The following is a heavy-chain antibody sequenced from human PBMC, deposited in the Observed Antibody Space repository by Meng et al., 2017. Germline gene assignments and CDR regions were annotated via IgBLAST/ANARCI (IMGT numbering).Heavy chain of an antibody. CDR2: ISYDGSNK. V-gene: IGHV3-30*01. Sequence: QVQLVESGGSVVPPGRSLRLSCAASGFTFSSYAMHWVRQAPGKGLEWVAVISYDGSNKYYADSVKGRFTISRDNSKNTLYLQMNSLRAEDTAVYYCAHFDYWGQGTLVTVSS. J-gene: IGHJ4*02. CDR1: GFTFSSYA. CDR3: AHFDY.